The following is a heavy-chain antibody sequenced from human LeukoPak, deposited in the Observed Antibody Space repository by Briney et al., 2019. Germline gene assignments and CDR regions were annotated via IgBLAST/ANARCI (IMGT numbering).Heavy chain of an antibody. CDR3: ARESNRKYSSSWYLYYYHYYMDV. CDR2: ISAYNGNT. J-gene: IGHJ6*03. V-gene: IGHV1-18*01. CDR1: GYTFTSYG. D-gene: IGHD6-13*01. Sequence: ASVKVSCKASGYTFTSYGISWVRQAPGQGLEWMGWISAYNGNTNYAQKLQGRVTMTTDTSTSTAYMELRSLRSDDTAVYYCARESNRKYSSSWYLYYYHYYMDVWGKGTTVTVSS.